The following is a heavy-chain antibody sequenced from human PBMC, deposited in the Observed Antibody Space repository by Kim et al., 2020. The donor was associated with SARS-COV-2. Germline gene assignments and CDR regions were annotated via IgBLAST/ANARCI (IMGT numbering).Heavy chain of an antibody. Sequence: GESLKISCQGSGYNFRDFWIVWVRQMPGKGLEVMGIIYPGDSDTRYTPSFRGQVTISADNSISTAYLHWSSLKASDSAVYYCTRLWWGAGMIFHKEHREGRQGFDVWGQGTTVTVSS. CDR1: GYNFRDFW. CDR2: IYPGDSDT. J-gene: IGHJ6*02. CDR3: TRLWWGAGMIFHKEHREGRQGFDV. D-gene: IGHD1-26*01. V-gene: IGHV5-51*01.